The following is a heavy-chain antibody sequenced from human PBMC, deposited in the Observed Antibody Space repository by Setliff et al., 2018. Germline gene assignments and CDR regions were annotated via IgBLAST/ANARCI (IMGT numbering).Heavy chain of an antibody. Sequence: ASVKVSCKASGYIFSTYGITWVRQAPGQGLEWMGWISANNGHTKYVQKFQGRVTMTTDTSTATAYMELRGLRSDDTAVYYCARDPRGYSGGRCYGQMPAALGHWGQGTLVTVSS. CDR3: ARDPRGYSGGRCYGQMPAALGH. D-gene: IGHD2-15*01. CDR1: GYIFSTYG. V-gene: IGHV1-18*01. J-gene: IGHJ4*02. CDR2: ISANNGHT.